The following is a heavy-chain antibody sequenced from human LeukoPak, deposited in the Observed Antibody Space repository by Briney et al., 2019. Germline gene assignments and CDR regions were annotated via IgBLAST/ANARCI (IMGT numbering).Heavy chain of an antibody. J-gene: IGHJ6*02. CDR2: IYYSGST. D-gene: IGHD4-11*01. CDR1: GGSISSGDYY. CDR3: ARNPLAVTTYYYYGMDV. V-gene: IGHV4-30-4*01. Sequence: PSETLSLTCTVSGGSISSGDYYWSWIRQPPGKGLEWIVYIYYSGSTYYNPSLKSRVTISVDTSKNQFSLKLSSVTAADTAVYYCARNPLAVTTYYYYGMDVWGQGTTVTVSS.